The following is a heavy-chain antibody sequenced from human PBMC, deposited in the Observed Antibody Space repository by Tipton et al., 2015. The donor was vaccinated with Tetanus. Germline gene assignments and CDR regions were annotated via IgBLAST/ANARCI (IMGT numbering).Heavy chain of an antibody. CDR2: ISGSGNTI. D-gene: IGHD2-2*01. CDR3: ARGAIQPLDY. Sequence: GSLRLSCAGSGFTFSGFYMSWIRQAPGRGLEWVAYISGSGNTILYSDSVKGRFTVSRDNADNSVYLQMNHLRDDDTAMYFCARGAIQPLDYWGQGTLVTVSA. J-gene: IGHJ4*02. CDR1: GFTFSGFY. V-gene: IGHV3-11*01.